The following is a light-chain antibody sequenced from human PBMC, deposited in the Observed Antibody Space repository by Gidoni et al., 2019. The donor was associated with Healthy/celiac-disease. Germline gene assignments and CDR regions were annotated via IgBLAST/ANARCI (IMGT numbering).Light chain of an antibody. J-gene: IGKJ2*01. CDR2: DAS. V-gene: IGKV3-11*01. Sequence: EIVLTQSPATLSSSPGERATLSCRASQSVSSYLACYQQKPGQAPRLLIYDASNRATGIPARFSGSGSGTDFTLTISSLEPEDFAVYYCQQRSNGYTFGQGTKLEIK. CDR3: QQRSNGYT. CDR1: QSVSSY.